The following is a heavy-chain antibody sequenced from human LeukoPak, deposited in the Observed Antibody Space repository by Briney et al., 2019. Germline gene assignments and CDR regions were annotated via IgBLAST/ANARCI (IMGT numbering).Heavy chain of an antibody. CDR3: TRGAYCSTTSCYDPLNY. D-gene: IGHD2-2*01. V-gene: IGHV3-64*01. Sequence: GGSLRLSCAASGFTFSSYLMHWVRQAPGKGLEYVSAISSNGGSTYYANSVKGRFTVSRDNSKNTLYLQMGSLRPEDMAVYYCTRGAYCSTTSCYDPLNYWGQGTLVTVSS. CDR2: ISSNGGST. J-gene: IGHJ4*02. CDR1: GFTFSSYL.